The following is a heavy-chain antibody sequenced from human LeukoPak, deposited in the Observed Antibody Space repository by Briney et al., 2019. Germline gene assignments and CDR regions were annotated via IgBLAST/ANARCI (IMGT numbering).Heavy chain of an antibody. CDR2: ISYDGTYK. V-gene: IGHV3-30*04. J-gene: IGHJ4*02. CDR3: ARNRDTAMGSRDLDF. CDR1: GFTFSSYV. Sequence: QPGGSLRLSCAASGFTFSSYVMHWVRQAPGKGLQWVAVISYDGTYKYYADSVKGRFTISRDNSKNTLYLQMNSPRVEDTAVYYCARNRDTAMGSRDLDFWGQGTLVTVSS. D-gene: IGHD5-18*01.